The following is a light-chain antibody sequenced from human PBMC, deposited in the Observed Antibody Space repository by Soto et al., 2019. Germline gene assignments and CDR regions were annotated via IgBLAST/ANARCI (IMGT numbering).Light chain of an antibody. CDR2: GAS. CDR1: QSVTTGY. J-gene: IGKJ5*01. V-gene: IGKV3-20*01. CDR3: QQYDNSPIT. Sequence: MVLTESPGTLSLSPGGRATPSCTASQSVTTGYLAWYQQRPGQAPRLLIYGASTRATGVPDRFSGSGSGTDFTLTISRLEPEDFAVYYCQQYDNSPITFGQGTRLEIK.